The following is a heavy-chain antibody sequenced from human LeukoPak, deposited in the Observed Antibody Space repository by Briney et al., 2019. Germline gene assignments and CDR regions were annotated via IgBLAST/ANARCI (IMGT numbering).Heavy chain of an antibody. D-gene: IGHD1-1*01. CDR1: GGSISSSSYY. CDR2: ISYSGST. Sequence: PSETLSLTCTVSGGSISSSSYYWGWIRQPPGKGLEWIGSISYSGSTYYNPSLRSRVTISVDTSKNQFSLKLSSVTAADTAVYYCAREDTGSFYNWLDPWGQGTLVTVSS. V-gene: IGHV4-39*02. J-gene: IGHJ5*02. CDR3: AREDTGSFYNWLDP.